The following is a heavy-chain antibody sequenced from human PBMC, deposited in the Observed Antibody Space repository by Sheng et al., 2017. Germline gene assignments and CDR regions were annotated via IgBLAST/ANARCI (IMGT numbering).Heavy chain of an antibody. V-gene: IGHV3-49*04. CDR3: SRGGLDYFYGIGR. CDR1: GFTFGEYS. Sequence: EVQLVESGGGLVQPGRSLRLSCTASGFTFGEYSMSWVRQAPGKGLEWVGFIRSKGFGGTTEYAASVKGRFTISRDDSKSIAYLQMNSLKTEDTAVYQCSRGGLDYFYGIGRLGPRDHGHRLL. CDR2: IRSKGFGGTT. J-gene: IGHJ6*02.